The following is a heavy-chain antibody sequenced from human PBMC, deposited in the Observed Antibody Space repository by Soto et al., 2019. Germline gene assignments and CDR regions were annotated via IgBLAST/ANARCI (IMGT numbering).Heavy chain of an antibody. V-gene: IGHV2-5*01. CDR1: GFSLITYGVG. J-gene: IGHJ4*02. CDR3: GHMNNSSPLDY. CDR2: IYWNNDI. D-gene: IGHD1-20*01. Sequence: SGPRVVNPTQTLTLTCSFSGFSLITYGVGVGWIRQPPGKAPEWLALIYWNNDIRYSPSLHNRLTITKDTSKNQVVLTMTNMDPVDTASYRCGHMNNSSPLDYWGQGTLVTVST.